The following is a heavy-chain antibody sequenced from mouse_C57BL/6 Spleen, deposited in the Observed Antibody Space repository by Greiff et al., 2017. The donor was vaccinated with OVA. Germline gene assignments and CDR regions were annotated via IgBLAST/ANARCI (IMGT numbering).Heavy chain of an antibody. CDR1: GYTFTSYW. J-gene: IGHJ2*01. D-gene: IGHD2-3*01. Sequence: VQLQQPGAELVKPGASVKLSCKASGYTFTSYWMHWVKQRPGQGLEWIGMIHPTSGSTNYNEKFKSKATLTVDKSSSTAYMQLSSLTSEDSAVYYCAREDDPNYFDYGGQGTTLTVSS. CDR3: AREDDPNYFDY. V-gene: IGHV1-64*01. CDR2: IHPTSGST.